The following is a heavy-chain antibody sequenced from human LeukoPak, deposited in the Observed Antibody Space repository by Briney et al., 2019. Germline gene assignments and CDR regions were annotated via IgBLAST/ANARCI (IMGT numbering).Heavy chain of an antibody. CDR1: GFTVSSNY. D-gene: IGHD3-10*01. CDR2: IYSGGST. V-gene: IGHV3-53*01. Sequence: PGGSLRLSCAASGFTVSSNYMSWVRQAPGKGLEWVSVIYSGGSTYYADSVKGRFTISRDNSKNTLYLQMNSLRAEDTAVYYCARGGSGSPNYYYGMDVWGQGTTVTVSS. J-gene: IGHJ6*02. CDR3: ARGGSGSPNYYYGMDV.